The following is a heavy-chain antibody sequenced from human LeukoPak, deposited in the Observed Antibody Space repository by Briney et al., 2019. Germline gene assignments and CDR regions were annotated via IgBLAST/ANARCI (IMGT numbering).Heavy chain of an antibody. J-gene: IGHJ5*02. V-gene: IGHV3-30*04. CDR3: ARPKYPGDSSGWYWFDP. CDR1: GFTFSSYA. Sequence: GGSLRLSCAASGFTFSSYAMHWVRQAPGKGLEWVAVISYDGSNKYYADSVQGRFTISRDNSKNTLYLQMNSLRAEDTAVYYCARPKYPGDSSGWYWFDPWGQGTLVTVSS. CDR2: ISYDGSNK. D-gene: IGHD6-19*01.